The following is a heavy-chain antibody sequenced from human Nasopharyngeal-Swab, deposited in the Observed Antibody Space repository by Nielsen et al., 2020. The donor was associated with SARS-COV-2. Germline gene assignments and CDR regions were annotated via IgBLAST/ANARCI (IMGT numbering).Heavy chain of an antibody. V-gene: IGHV3-9*01. Sequence: GGSLRLSCAASGFTFDDYAMHWVRHAPGKGLGWVSGISWNSGSIGYADSVKGRFTISRDNAKNSLYLQMNSLRAEDTALYYCAKDKNDFWSGPSDYWGQGTLVTVSS. CDR2: ISWNSGSI. D-gene: IGHD3-3*01. J-gene: IGHJ4*02. CDR1: GFTFDDYA. CDR3: AKDKNDFWSGPSDY.